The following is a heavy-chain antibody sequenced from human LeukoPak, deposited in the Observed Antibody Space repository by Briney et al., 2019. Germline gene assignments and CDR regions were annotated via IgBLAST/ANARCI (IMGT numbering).Heavy chain of an antibody. Sequence: PGGSLRLSCAASGFSFNEYAVHWVRQAPGKGLEWVSGINWNSGSIGYADSVKGRFTTSRDNANNSLYLQMNSLRAEDTALYYCAKDLPRYCSGGSCYSGFDYWGQGTLVTVSS. CDR1: GFSFNEYA. D-gene: IGHD2-15*01. CDR2: INWNSGSI. CDR3: AKDLPRYCSGGSCYSGFDY. J-gene: IGHJ4*02. V-gene: IGHV3-9*01.